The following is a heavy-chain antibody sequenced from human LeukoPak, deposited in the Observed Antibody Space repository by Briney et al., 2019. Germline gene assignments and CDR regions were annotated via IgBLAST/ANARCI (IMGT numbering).Heavy chain of an antibody. V-gene: IGHV4-59*01. CDR2: IYYSGST. Sequence: PSETLSLTCTVSGGSISSYYWSWIRQPPGKGLEWIGYIYYSGSTNYNPSLKSRVTISVDTSKNQFSLKLSSVTAADTAVYYCARDTGASPEWELSADDAFDIWGQGTMVTVSS. D-gene: IGHD1-26*01. CDR1: GGSISSYY. J-gene: IGHJ3*02. CDR3: ARDTGASPEWELSADDAFDI.